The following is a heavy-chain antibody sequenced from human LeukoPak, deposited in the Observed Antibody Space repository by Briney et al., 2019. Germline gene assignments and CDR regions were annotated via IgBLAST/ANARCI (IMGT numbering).Heavy chain of an antibody. CDR3: ARDSRFGKLLIPYFDY. CDR1: GFTFSNYN. Sequence: GGSLRLSCAASGFTFSNYNMNWVRQAPGKGLEWVSYITSRSSSIYYADSVKGRFTISRDNAQNSLYLQMDSLRDEDTAVYYCARDSRFGKLLIPYFDYWGQGTLVTVSS. D-gene: IGHD3-10*01. CDR2: ITSRSSSI. J-gene: IGHJ4*02. V-gene: IGHV3-48*02.